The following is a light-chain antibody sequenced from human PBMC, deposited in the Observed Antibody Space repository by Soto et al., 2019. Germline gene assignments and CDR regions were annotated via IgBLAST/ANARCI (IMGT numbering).Light chain of an antibody. CDR3: QQYGAPPLT. CDR2: GGS. Sequence: EIVLTQSPDTLSLSPGERATLSCRASQNIYINSLAWYQQRPGQAPRLLIYGGSTRATAVPDSFSGSGSGTDFALTSSRLEPEAFAVYYCQQYGAPPLTFGPGTKVD. J-gene: IGKJ3*01. V-gene: IGKV3-20*01. CDR1: QNIYINS.